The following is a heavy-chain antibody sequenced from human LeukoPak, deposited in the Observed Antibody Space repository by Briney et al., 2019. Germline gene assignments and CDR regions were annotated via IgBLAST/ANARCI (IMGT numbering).Heavy chain of an antibody. CDR1: GFTFASYS. J-gene: IGHJ4*02. V-gene: IGHV3-21*01. Sequence: GGSLRLSCAASGFTFASYSMNWVRQSPGKGLEWVSSISGDSTYIYNAGSVKGRFTISRDNAQASLYLQMISLRADDTAVYYCARVSGRLERQSDLDYWGQGTLVIVSS. CDR2: ISGDSTYI. CDR3: ARVSGRLERQSDLDY. D-gene: IGHD1-1*01.